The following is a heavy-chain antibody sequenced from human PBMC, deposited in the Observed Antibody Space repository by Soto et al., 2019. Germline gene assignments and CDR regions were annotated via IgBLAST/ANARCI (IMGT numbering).Heavy chain of an antibody. D-gene: IGHD5-12*01. CDR2: ISYDGSNK. Sequence: PGGTLTLSCAASGVTISSYAMNWVRQAPGKGLEWVAVISYDGSNKYYANSVKGRFTISRDNSKNTLYLQMNSLRAEDTAVYYCAREPYSGYDYYYYYGMDVWGQGTTVTVSS. J-gene: IGHJ6*02. V-gene: IGHV3-30-3*01. CDR3: AREPYSGYDYYYYYGMDV. CDR1: GVTISSYA.